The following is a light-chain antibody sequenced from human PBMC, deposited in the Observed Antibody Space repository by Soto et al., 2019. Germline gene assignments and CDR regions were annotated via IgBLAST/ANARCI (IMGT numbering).Light chain of an antibody. V-gene: IGKV3-11*01. J-gene: IGKJ1*01. CDR2: DAY. CDR3: QQLTDWPPQWT. Sequence: EVVLTQSPDTLSLSPGETATLSCRASQSVDRYVAWYQQKLGQAPRLLIYDAYTRATGVGDRFTGSGSATDFSLTITSLEPEDFAVYYCQQLTDWPPQWTFGQGTKVDIK. CDR1: QSVDRY.